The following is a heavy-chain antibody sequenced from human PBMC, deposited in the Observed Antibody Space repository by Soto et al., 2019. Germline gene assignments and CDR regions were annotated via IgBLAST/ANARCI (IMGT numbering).Heavy chain of an antibody. Sequence: QLVESGGDLVQSGGSLRLSCSASGFTFSSFWMSWVRQAPVQGLEWVANIKQDGSEKYYMDSVKGRFTISRDNAKNSLYLQMNSLTVEDTAVYYCARDGARVTIFGVVYPVWGQGTLVAVSS. J-gene: IGHJ4*02. CDR1: GFTFSSFW. CDR3: ARDGARVTIFGVVYPV. V-gene: IGHV3-7*01. D-gene: IGHD3-3*01. CDR2: IKQDGSEK.